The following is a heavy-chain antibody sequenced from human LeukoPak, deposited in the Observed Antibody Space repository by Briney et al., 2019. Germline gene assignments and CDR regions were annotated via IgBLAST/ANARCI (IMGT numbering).Heavy chain of an antibody. D-gene: IGHD1-26*01. Sequence: GGSLRVYCAASGFMFTGYSMTWVRQAPGKGLEWISYINAGSDYIYYADSVEGRFTISRDNSKNSVSLQMNSLRAEDTAVYYCARWGIGPSFDYWGQGTLVTVSS. CDR1: GFMFTGYS. CDR2: INAGSDYI. J-gene: IGHJ4*02. V-gene: IGHV3-21*05. CDR3: ARWGIGPSFDY.